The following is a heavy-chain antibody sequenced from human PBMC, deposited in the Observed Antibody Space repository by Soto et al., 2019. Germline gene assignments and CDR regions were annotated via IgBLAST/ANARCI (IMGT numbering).Heavy chain of an antibody. CDR3: AKDPGVGGPLY. CDR2: ISYDGSNK. CDR1: GFTFSSYG. Sequence: QPGGSLRLSCAASGFTFSSYGMHWVRQAPGKGLEWVAVISYDGSNKYYADSVKGRFTISRGNSKNTLYLQMNSLRAGDTAVYYCAKDPGVGGPLYWGQGTLVTVSS. V-gene: IGHV3-30*18. J-gene: IGHJ4*02. D-gene: IGHD3-3*01.